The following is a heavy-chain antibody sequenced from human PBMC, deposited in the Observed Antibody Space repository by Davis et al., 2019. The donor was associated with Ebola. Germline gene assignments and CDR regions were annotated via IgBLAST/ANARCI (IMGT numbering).Heavy chain of an antibody. V-gene: IGHV3-30-3*01. CDR1: GFTFSSYA. D-gene: IGHD6-19*01. CDR3: ARDRGGWIAVNWFDP. CDR2: ISYDGSNK. Sequence: PGGSLRLSCAASGFTFSSYAMHWVRQAPGKGLEWVAVISYDGSNKYYADSVKGRFTISRDNSKNTLYLQMNSLRAEDTAVYYCARDRGGWIAVNWFDPWGQGTLVTVSS. J-gene: IGHJ5*02.